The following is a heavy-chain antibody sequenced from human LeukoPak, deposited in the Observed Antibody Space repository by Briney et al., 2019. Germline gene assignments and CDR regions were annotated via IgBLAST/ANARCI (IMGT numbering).Heavy chain of an antibody. Sequence: PGGSLRLSCAASGFTFSSYAMSWVRQAPGKGLEWVSAISGSGGSTYYADSAKGRFTISRDNSKNTLYLQMNSLRAEDTAVYYCAKARWDYDSSGYYDYFDYWGQGTLVTVSS. V-gene: IGHV3-23*01. CDR2: ISGSGGST. D-gene: IGHD3-22*01. CDR1: GFTFSSYA. CDR3: AKARWDYDSSGYYDYFDY. J-gene: IGHJ4*02.